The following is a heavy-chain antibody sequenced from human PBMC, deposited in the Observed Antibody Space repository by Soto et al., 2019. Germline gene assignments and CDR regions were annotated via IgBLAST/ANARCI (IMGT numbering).Heavy chain of an antibody. CDR3: VRTSLVVAAATREDY. CDR2: INSDGSST. J-gene: IGHJ4*02. Sequence: GGSLRPFRATPGFIFISIWRHWVPPAPRKGLVWVSRINSDGSSTSYADSVKGRFTISRDNAKNTLYLQMNSLRAEDTAVYYCVRTSLVVAAATREDYWGQGTVVTVSS. CDR1: GFIFISIW. D-gene: IGHD2-15*01. V-gene: IGHV3-74*01.